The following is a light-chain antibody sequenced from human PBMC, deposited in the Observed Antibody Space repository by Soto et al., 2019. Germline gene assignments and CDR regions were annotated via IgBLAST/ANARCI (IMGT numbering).Light chain of an antibody. CDR1: DSDVGSYKL. CDR3: FAYAGRSTWV. Sequence: QYVLTQPASMSGSPGQSINISCTGTDSDVGSYKLVSWYQQFPGKAPRLMMSETSKRFSGTSDRFSGSKSGNTASLTISGLRAEDEADYYCFAYAGRSTWVFGGGTKLTVL. V-gene: IGLV2-23*01. J-gene: IGLJ3*02. CDR2: ETS.